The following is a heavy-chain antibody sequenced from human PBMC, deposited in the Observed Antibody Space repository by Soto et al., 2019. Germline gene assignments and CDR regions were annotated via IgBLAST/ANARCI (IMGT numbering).Heavy chain of an antibody. CDR2: IYSSGNT. D-gene: IGHD2-2*01. J-gene: IGHJ5*02. CDR3: ARGQQFSDWFDP. Sequence: PSETLSLTCSVSGGTISGYYWTWIRQPAGKGLEWIGRIYSSGNTKYNPSLQSRVTMSLDTSNNQFSLRLTSVTAADTAVYYCARGQQFSDWFDPWRQGTSVTVSS. CDR1: GGTISGYY. V-gene: IGHV4-4*07.